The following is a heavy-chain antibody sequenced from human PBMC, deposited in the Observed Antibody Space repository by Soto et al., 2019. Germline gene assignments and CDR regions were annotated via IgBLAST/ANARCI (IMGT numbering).Heavy chain of an antibody. V-gene: IGHV4-31*03. CDR2: IYYSGST. Sequence: SETLSLTCTVSDYSIISGYYWAWIRQHPGKGLEWIGYIYYSGSTYYNPSLKSRITISISTSKNQFSLKLTSVTAADTAVYYCAREGGDGIDYWGQGTLVTVSS. CDR1: DYSIISGYY. D-gene: IGHD3-16*01. CDR3: AREGGDGIDY. J-gene: IGHJ4*02.